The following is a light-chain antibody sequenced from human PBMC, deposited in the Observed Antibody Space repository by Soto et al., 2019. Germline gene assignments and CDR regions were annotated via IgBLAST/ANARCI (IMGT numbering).Light chain of an antibody. CDR3: QQYGSLPT. Sequence: EIVLTQSPATLSLSPWERATLSCRASQSISNNLAWYQQKPGQAPRLVIYSAFTRATGIPARFSGSGSGTEFTLTISSLQSEDFAVYYCQQYGSLPTFGQGTKVDIK. J-gene: IGKJ1*01. CDR1: QSISNN. V-gene: IGKV3-15*01. CDR2: SAF.